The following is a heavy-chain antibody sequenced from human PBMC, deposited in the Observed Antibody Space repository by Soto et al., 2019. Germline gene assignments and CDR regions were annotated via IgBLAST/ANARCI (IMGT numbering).Heavy chain of an antibody. CDR3: AGNDFGVGNHWFDP. D-gene: IGHD3-3*01. CDR2: IYYSGST. J-gene: IGHJ5*02. V-gene: IGHV4-39*01. CDR1: GGSISSSSYY. Sequence: QLQLQESGPGLVKPSETLSLTCTVSGGSISSSSYYWGWIRQPPGKGLEWIGSIYYSGSTYYNPSLKSRVPISLDPSNNPFSLELSSVPAADTAVYYCAGNDFGVGNHWFDPWGQGTLVTVSS.